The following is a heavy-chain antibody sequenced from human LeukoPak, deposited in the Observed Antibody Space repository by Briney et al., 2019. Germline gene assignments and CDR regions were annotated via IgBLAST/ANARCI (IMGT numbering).Heavy chain of an antibody. J-gene: IGHJ4*02. CDR1: GFTFSSYT. D-gene: IGHD4-17*01. V-gene: IGHV3-48*01. CDR3: ARGGYGDYDFEY. Sequence: GGSLRLSCAASGFTFSSYTMNWVRQAPGKGLEWVSYITRSSTIYYADSVKGRFTISRDNAKDSLYLQMNSLRAEDTAVYYCARGGYGDYDFEYWGQGTLVIVSS. CDR2: ITRSSTI.